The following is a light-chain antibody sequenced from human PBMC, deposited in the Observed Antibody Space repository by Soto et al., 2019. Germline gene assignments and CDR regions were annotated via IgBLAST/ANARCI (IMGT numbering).Light chain of an antibody. J-gene: IGKJ4*01. Sequence: EIVITQSPATLSVSPGERATLSCRASQSVSSNLAWYQQKPGQAPRPLIYGASTRATGIPATFSGSGSGTEFTLTISSLQSEGFAVYYCQQYNNWPPLTFGGGTKVEIK. CDR3: QQYNNWPPLT. CDR2: GAS. V-gene: IGKV3-15*01. CDR1: QSVSSN.